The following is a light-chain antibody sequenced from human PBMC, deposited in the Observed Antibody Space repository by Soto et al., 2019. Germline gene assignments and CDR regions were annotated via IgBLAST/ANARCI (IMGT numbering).Light chain of an antibody. CDR2: GAS. Sequence: VVMPQSPATLSVSPGERATLSCMASQSVGSNLAWYQQKPGQAPRLLILGASTRATGIPARFSGSDSGTEFTLTISSLQSEDFAVYYCQQYNNWPPWTFGQGSKVDIK. J-gene: IGKJ1*01. CDR1: QSVGSN. CDR3: QQYNNWPPWT. V-gene: IGKV3-15*01.